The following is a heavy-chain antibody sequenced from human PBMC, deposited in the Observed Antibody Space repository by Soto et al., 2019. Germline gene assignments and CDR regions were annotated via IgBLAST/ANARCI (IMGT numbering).Heavy chain of an antibody. D-gene: IGHD6-13*01. CDR2: IKMDESQK. CDR3: ARDVSPGSSSWYFDAFDL. V-gene: IGHV3-7*05. J-gene: IGHJ3*01. CDR1: GFSFGSYW. Sequence: EVRLVESGGGLVQPGGSLRLSCAASGFSFGSYWMTWVRQAPGKGLEWVANIKMDESQKSYLDSVRGRFTISRDNAKNSLYLEMNSLRAEDTALYYCARDVSPGSSSWYFDAFDLWGQGTMVTVSS.